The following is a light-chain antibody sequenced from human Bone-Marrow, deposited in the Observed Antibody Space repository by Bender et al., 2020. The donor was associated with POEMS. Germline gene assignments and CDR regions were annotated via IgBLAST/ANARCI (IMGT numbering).Light chain of an antibody. Sequence: QSALTQPASVSGSPGQSVAISCTGTSSDVGGYNFVSWFQQQPDKAPKLMIYDVAKRPSGVPDRFSGSKSGNTASLTISGLQAEDEADYYCCSYAGDYTLLFGGGTKVTVL. V-gene: IGLV2-11*01. J-gene: IGLJ2*01. CDR3: CSYAGDYTLL. CDR2: DVA. CDR1: SSDVGGYNF.